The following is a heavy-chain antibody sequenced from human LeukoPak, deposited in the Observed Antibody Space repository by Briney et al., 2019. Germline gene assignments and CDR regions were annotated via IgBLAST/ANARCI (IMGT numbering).Heavy chain of an antibody. CDR1: GFTFSDHY. CDR3: ARIMRVDYGTYYFDY. D-gene: IGHD4/OR15-4a*01. J-gene: IGHJ4*02. V-gene: IGHV3-72*01. CDR2: ARNRGNGYTT. Sequence: GGSLRLSCAASGFTFSDHYIDWVRQAPGKGLEWVGRARNRGNGYTTQYAASVKGRFTFSRDDSENTAYLQMNSLKTEDTAVYFCARIMRVDYGTYYFDYWGQGTLVTVSS.